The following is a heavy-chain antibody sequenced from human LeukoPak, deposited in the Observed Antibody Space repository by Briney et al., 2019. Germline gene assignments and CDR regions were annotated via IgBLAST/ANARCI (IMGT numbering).Heavy chain of an antibody. D-gene: IGHD5-24*01. CDR3: AREMAATITPYYYMDV. V-gene: IGHV4-30-4*02. Sequence: PSETLSLTCTVSGGSISSGDYYWSWIRQPPGKGLEWIGYIYYSGSTYYNPSLKSRVTISVDTSKNQFSLKLSSVTAADTAVYYCAREMAATITPYYYMDVWGKGTTVTVSS. J-gene: IGHJ6*03. CDR1: GGSISSGDYY. CDR2: IYYSGST.